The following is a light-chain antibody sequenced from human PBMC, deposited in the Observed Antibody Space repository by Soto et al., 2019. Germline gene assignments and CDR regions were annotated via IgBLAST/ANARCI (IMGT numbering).Light chain of an antibody. CDR2: GNS. V-gene: IGLV1-40*01. J-gene: IGLJ1*01. CDR3: PSYDSSLSGWV. Sequence: QSVLTQPPSVSGAPGRRVTISCTGSSSHVGAGYDVHWYQQLPGTAPKLLIYGNSKRPSGVPDRFSGSKSGTSASLAITGLQAEDEADYYCPSYDSSLSGWVFGTGTKVTVL. CDR1: SSHVGAGYD.